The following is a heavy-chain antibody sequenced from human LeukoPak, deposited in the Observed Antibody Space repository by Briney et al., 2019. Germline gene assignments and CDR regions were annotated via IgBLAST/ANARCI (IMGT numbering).Heavy chain of an antibody. D-gene: IGHD2-2*01. CDR3: ARRILGYCSSTSCLWFAP. CDR2: IYHSGST. Sequence: SETLSLTCAVSGYSISSGYYWGWIRQPPGKGLEWIGSIYHSGSTYYNPSLKSRVTISVDTSKIQFSLYLISVTAADTAVYYCARRILGYCSSTSCLWFAPWGKGTLVTVSS. J-gene: IGHJ5*02. V-gene: IGHV4-38-2*01. CDR1: GYSISSGYY.